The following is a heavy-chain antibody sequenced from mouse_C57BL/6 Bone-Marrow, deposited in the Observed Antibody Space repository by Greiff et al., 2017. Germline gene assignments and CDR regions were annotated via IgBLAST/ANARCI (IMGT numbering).Heavy chain of an antibody. CDR1: GFNFKDYY. CDR2: IDPDGGDT. V-gene: IGHV14-2*01. CDR3: ARVLLRARDY. J-gene: IGHJ4*01. D-gene: IGHD1-1*01. Sequence: EVKLLESGAELVKPGASVKLSCTASGFNFKDYYMHWVKQRAEQGLEWIGRIDPDGGDTKYAPKFKGKATITADTSSNTAYLQLSSLTSEDTAVYYCARVLLRARDYWGQGTSVTVSS.